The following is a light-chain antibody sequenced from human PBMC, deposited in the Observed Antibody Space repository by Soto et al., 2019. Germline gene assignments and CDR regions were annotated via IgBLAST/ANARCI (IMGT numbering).Light chain of an antibody. CDR3: QQYGSSPVT. CDR1: QNVSSSY. J-gene: IGKJ2*01. CDR2: GAS. V-gene: IGKV3-20*01. Sequence: EIVLTQSPGTLSLSPGERATLSCRASQNVSSSYLAWYQQKPGQAPRLLIYGASSRATGIPDRFSGSGSGTDFTLTISRLEPEDFAVYYCQQYGSSPVTFGQGTKLEIK.